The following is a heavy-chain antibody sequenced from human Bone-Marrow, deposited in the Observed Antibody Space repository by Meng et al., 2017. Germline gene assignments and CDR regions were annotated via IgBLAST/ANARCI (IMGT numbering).Heavy chain of an antibody. CDR1: GFTFSSYE. CDR2: ISSSGSTI. D-gene: IGHD3-3*01. CDR3: AKESAGHYDFWSGYPIFDY. J-gene: IGHJ4*02. Sequence: GGSLRLSCAASGFTFSSYEMNWVRQAPGKGLEWVSYISSSGSTIYYADSVKGRFTISRDNAKNSLYLQMNSLRAEDTALYYCAKESAGHYDFWSGYPIFDYWGQGTLVTVSS. V-gene: IGHV3-48*03.